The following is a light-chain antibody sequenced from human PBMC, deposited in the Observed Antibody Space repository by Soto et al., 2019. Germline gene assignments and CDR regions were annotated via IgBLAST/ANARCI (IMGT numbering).Light chain of an antibody. CDR2: SAS. CDR3: QHGYVAPYS. CDR1: QDINVY. Sequence: DIQITHSPSSVSASLGDTVTITCRASQDINVYLNWYQQKPGEVPKLLIYSASTLHSGVPSRFTGSGSETDFTLTIRSLQPEDFATYYCQHGYVAPYSFGQGTKVDIK. J-gene: IGKJ2*03. V-gene: IGKV1-39*01.